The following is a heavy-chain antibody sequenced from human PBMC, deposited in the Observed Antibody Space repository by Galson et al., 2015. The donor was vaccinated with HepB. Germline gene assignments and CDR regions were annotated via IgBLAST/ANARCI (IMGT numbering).Heavy chain of an antibody. Sequence: SLRLPRAASGFTLSSSTMNCVRQAPGQGLEWVSSISSSSSYIYYADSVKGRFTISRDNAKNSLYLQMNSLRAEDTAVYYCARDPGRRPDSSGPFDYWGQGTLVTVSS. CDR2: ISSSSSYI. J-gene: IGHJ4*02. V-gene: IGHV3-21*01. CDR1: GFTLSSST. D-gene: IGHD3-22*01. CDR3: ARDPGRRPDSSGPFDY.